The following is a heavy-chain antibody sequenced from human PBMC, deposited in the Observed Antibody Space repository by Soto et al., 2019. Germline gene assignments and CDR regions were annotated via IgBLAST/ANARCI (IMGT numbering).Heavy chain of an antibody. Sequence: KTSETLSLTCGVSGGTVASSHWWSWVRQSPGRGLEWIGNVYHTGDTNFNPSRQSRVTFSVDKSNNQFSLRLTSVTAADTAVYFCAREIVTAGGNNYFDPWGPGTLVTVSS. J-gene: IGHJ5*02. CDR3: AREIVTAGGNNYFDP. V-gene: IGHV4-4*02. CDR1: GGTVASSHW. D-gene: IGHD2-21*02. CDR2: VYHTGDT.